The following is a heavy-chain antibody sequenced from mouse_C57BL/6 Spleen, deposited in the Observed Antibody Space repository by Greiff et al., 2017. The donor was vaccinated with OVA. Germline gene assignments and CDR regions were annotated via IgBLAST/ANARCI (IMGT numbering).Heavy chain of an antibody. D-gene: IGHD1-1*01. CDR2: INPSTGGT. J-gene: IGHJ2*01. CDR3: ARFWDYGSSFDY. CDR1: GYSFTGYY. Sequence: VQLQQSGPELVKPGASVKISCKASGYSFTGYYMNWVKQSPEKSLEWIGEINPSTGGTTYNQKFKAKATLTVDKSSSTAYMQLKSLTSEDSAVYYCARFWDYGSSFDYWGQGTTLTVSS. V-gene: IGHV1-42*01.